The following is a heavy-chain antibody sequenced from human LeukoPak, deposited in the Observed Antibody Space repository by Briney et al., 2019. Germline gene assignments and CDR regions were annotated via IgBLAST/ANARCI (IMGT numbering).Heavy chain of an antibody. D-gene: IGHD1-26*01. J-gene: IGHJ4*02. V-gene: IGHV3-64D*09. CDR3: ASHEEWELLYYFDY. CDR2: ISSNGGST. CDR1: GFTFSSYA. Sequence: SGGSLRLSCSASGFTFSSYAMHWVRQAPGKGLEYVSAISSNGGSTYYADSVKGRFTISRDNSKNTLYLQMSSLRAEDTAVYYCASHEEWELLYYFDYWGQGTLVTVSS.